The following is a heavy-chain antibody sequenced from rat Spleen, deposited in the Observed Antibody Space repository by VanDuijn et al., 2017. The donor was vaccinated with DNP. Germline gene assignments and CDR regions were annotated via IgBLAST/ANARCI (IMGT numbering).Heavy chain of an antibody. CDR2: ISSGGST. D-gene: IGHD1-10*01. V-gene: IGHV2S12*01. CDR3: SRDQGITTSLFAY. CDR1: GFSLTNYG. Sequence: QVQLKESGPGLMQPSQTLSLTCNVSGFSLTNYGVSWIRQPPGKGLEWLAAISSGGSTYYNSALKSRLSISRDTSKSQVCLKMNSLQTEDTAIYFCSRDQGITTSLFAYWGQGTLVTVSS. J-gene: IGHJ3*01.